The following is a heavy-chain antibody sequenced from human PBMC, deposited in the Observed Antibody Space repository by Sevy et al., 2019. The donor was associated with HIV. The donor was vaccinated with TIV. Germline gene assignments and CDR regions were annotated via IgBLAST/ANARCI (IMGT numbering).Heavy chain of an antibody. D-gene: IGHD1-20*01. CDR1: GGTFSIYA. CDR3: ARGITGTTASYGMDV. CDR2: IIPIFGTA. Sequence: ASVKVSCKASGGTFSIYAISWVRQAPGQGLEWMGGIIPIFGTANYAQKFQGRVTITADESTSTAYMELSSLRSEDTAVYYCARGITGTTASYGMDVWGQGTTVTVSS. V-gene: IGHV1-69*13. J-gene: IGHJ6*02.